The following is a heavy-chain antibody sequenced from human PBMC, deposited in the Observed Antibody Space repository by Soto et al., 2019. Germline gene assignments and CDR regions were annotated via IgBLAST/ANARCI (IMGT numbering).Heavy chain of an antibody. CDR3: TRQVAGKGDY. CDR2: IRSKANSYAT. J-gene: IGHJ4*02. Sequence: EVQLVESGGGLVQPGGSLKLSCAASGFTFSGSAMQWVRQASGKGLEWVGRIRSKANSYATAYAASVKGRFTISRDDSKNTAYLQMNSLKTEDTAVYYCTRQVAGKGDYWGQGNLVTVSS. D-gene: IGHD6-19*01. V-gene: IGHV3-73*01. CDR1: GFTFSGSA.